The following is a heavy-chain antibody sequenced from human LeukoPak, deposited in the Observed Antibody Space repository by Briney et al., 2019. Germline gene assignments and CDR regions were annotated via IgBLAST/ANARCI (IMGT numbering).Heavy chain of an antibody. CDR3: ARDLDLKRITMVRGVSPPIDY. V-gene: IGHV3-21*01. Sequence: GGSLRLSCAASGFTFSSYSMNWVRQAPGKGLEWVSSFSSSSSYIYYADSVKGRFTISRDNAKNSLYLQMNSLRAEDTAVYYCARDLDLKRITMVRGVSPPIDYWGQGTLVTVSS. D-gene: IGHD3-10*01. CDR1: GFTFSSYS. J-gene: IGHJ4*02. CDR2: FSSSSSYI.